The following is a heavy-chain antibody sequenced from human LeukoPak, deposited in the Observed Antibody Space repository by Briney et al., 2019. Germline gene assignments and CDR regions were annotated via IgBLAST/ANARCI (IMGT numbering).Heavy chain of an antibody. Sequence: GGSLRLSCAASGFTFSNYWMNWVRQAPGKGLEWVANIKEDGSEKYYVDSVKGRFTISRDNAKNSLYLQMNSLRADDTAVYYCARDRLRLGELPILNKKNNYFDYWGQGTLVTVSS. CDR2: IKEDGSEK. D-gene: IGHD3-16*01. V-gene: IGHV3-7*01. J-gene: IGHJ4*02. CDR1: GFTFSNYW. CDR3: ARDRLRLGELPILNKKNNYFDY.